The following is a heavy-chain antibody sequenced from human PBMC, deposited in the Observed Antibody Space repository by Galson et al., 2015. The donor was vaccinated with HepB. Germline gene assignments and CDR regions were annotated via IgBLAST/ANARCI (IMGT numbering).Heavy chain of an antibody. CDR3: ARGLGSASYSDHRFDP. CDR2: IKEDGSVT. J-gene: IGHJ5*02. CDR1: GFTFSSFW. Sequence: LRLSCAASGFTFSSFWMHWVRHSPGKGLVGVSRIKEDGSVTTYADSVKGRFTISRDNARNSLCLQMNSLRNEDTAVYYCARGLGSASYSDHRFDPWGQGTLVTVSS. V-gene: IGHV3-74*01. D-gene: IGHD3-10*01.